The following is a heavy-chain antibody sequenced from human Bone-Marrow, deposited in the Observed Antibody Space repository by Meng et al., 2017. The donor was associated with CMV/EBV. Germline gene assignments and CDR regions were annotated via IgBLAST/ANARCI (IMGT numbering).Heavy chain of an antibody. D-gene: IGHD1-26*01. CDR1: GYTFTSYY. J-gene: IGHJ6*02. V-gene: IGHV1-2*02. CDR3: ASARVGATYYYYYYGRDV. CDR2: INPNSGGT. Sequence: ASVKVSCKASGYTFTSYYMHWVRQAPGQGLEWMGWINPNSGGTNYAQKFQGRVTMTRDTSISTAYMELSRLRSDDTAVYYCASARVGATYYYYYYGRDVWGQGTTVTVSS.